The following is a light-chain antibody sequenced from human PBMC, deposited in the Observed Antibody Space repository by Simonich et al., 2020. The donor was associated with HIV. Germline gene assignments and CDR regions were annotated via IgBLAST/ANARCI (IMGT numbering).Light chain of an antibody. CDR1: QSISTW. CDR2: KAS. J-gene: IGKJ1*01. CDR3: QQYSRYPVT. V-gene: IGKV1-5*03. Sequence: DIQMTQSPSTLSASVGDRVSITCRASQSISTWLAWYQQKPGKAPNLLIYKASSLEIGVPTRFSGSGSGTEFTLTISSLQPDEFATYYCQQYSRYPVTFGQGTKVEIK.